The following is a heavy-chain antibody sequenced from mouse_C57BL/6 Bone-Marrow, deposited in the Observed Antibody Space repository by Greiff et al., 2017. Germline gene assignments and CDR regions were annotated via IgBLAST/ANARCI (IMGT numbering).Heavy chain of an antibody. Sequence: VHVKQSGAELVRPGASVKLSCTASGFNIKDDYMHWVKQRPEQGLEWIGWIDPENGDTEYASKFQGKATITAATSSNTAYLQLSSLTSEDTAVYYCTLPGMDYWGQGTSVTVSS. CDR3: TLPGMDY. J-gene: IGHJ4*01. CDR2: IDPENGDT. CDR1: GFNIKDDY. V-gene: IGHV14-4*01.